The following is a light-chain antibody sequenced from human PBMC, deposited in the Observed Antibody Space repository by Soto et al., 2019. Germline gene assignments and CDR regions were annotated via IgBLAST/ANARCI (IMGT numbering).Light chain of an antibody. J-gene: IGLJ1*01. CDR1: SSNIGSNI. CDR3: AAWDDSLSGYV. V-gene: IGLV1-44*01. CDR2: SNN. Sequence: QSVLTQPPSASGTSGQRVTISCSGSSSNIGSNIVNWYQHLPGSAPKVLIHSNNQRPSGVTDRFSGSKSGTSASLAISGLQSEDEADYYCAAWDDSLSGYVFGTGTKVTVL.